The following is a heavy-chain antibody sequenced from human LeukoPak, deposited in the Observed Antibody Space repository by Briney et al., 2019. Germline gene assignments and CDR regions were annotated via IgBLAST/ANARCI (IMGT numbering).Heavy chain of an antibody. Sequence: GGSLRLSCAASGFALSAYAMSWVRQAPGKGLEWVSAVSGSGSTTYYADSVKGRFTISRDNSKNTLYLQVNSPRAEDTAVYYCARRSLRLAPDFDFWGQGSLVTVSS. J-gene: IGHJ4*02. CDR2: VSGSGSTT. D-gene: IGHD5/OR15-5a*01. CDR1: GFALSAYA. V-gene: IGHV3-23*01. CDR3: ARRSLRLAPDFDF.